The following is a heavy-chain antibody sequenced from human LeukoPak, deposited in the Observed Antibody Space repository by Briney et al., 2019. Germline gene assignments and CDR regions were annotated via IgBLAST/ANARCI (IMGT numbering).Heavy chain of an antibody. CDR2: INPNSGGT. V-gene: IGHV1-2*02. D-gene: IGHD3-10*01. CDR1: GYTFTGYY. CDR3: ARSMVRGVIRFDY. J-gene: IGHJ4*02. Sequence: ASVKVSCKASGYTFTGYYMHWVRQAPGQGLEWMGWINPNSGGTNYAQKFQGRVTMTRDTSISTAYMELGRLRSDDTAVYYCARSMVRGVIRFDYWGQGTLVTVSS.